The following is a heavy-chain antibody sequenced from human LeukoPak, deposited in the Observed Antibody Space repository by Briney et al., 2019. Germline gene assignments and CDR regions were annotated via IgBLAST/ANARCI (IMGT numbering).Heavy chain of an antibody. J-gene: IGHJ4*02. CDR3: ARDPAYGKLDY. CDR2: IYYSGST. CDR1: GGSISSYY. V-gene: IGHV4-59*12. Sequence: SETLSLTCTVSGGSISSYYWSWIRQPPGKGLEWIGYIYYSGSTYYNPSLKSRVTISVDTSKNQFSLKLSSVTAADTAVYYCARDPAYGKLDYWGQGTLVTVSS. D-gene: IGHD2-21*01.